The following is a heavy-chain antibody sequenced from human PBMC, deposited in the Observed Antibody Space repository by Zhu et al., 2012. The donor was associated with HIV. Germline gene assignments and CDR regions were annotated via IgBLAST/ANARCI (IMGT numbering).Heavy chain of an antibody. J-gene: IGHJ4*02. V-gene: IGHV4-34*01. CDR2: INHSGST. D-gene: IGHD5-12*01. CDR3: ARSPGRYSGQRRYFDY. Sequence: QVQLQQWGAGLLKPSETLSLTCAVYGGSFSGYYWSWIRQPPGKGLEWIGEINHSGSTNYNPSLKSRVTISVDTSKNQFSLKLSSVTAADTAVYYCARSPGRYSGQRRYFDYVGPGNPGHRLL. CDR1: GGSFSGYY.